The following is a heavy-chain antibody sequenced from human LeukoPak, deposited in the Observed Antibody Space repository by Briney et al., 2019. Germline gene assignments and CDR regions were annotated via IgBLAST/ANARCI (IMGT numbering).Heavy chain of an antibody. Sequence: KSSQTLSLTCTVSGGSISSGSYYWSWIRQPAGKGLEWIGRIYTSGSTNYNPSLKSRVTISVDTSKNQFSLKLSSVTAADTAVYYCARVLAYYDILTGYPGYFYFGYWGQGTLVTVSS. CDR1: GGSISSGSYY. CDR3: ARVLAYYDILTGYPGYFYFGY. J-gene: IGHJ4*02. V-gene: IGHV4-61*02. CDR2: IYTSGST. D-gene: IGHD3-9*01.